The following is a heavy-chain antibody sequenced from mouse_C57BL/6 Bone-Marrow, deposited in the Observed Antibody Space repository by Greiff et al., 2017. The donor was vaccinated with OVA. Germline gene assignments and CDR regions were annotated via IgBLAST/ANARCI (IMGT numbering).Heavy chain of an antibody. J-gene: IGHJ4*01. CDR1: GFSLTSYG. V-gene: IGHV2-5*01. Sequence: LQESGPGLVQPSQSLSITCTVSGFSLTSYGVHWVRQSPGKGLEWLGVIWRGGSTAYNAAFMSRLSITKDNSKSQVFFKMNSLQADDTAIYYCAKNGSYYYSMDYWGKGTSVTVSS. D-gene: IGHD1-1*01. CDR3: AKNGSYYYSMDY. CDR2: IWRGGST.